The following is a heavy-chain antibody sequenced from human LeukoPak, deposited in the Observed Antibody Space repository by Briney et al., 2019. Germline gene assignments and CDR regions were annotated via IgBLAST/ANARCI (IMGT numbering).Heavy chain of an antibody. Sequence: SETLSLTCAVYGGSFSGYYWSWIRQPPGKGLEWIGEINHSGSTNCNPSLKSRVTISVDTSKNQFSLKLSSVTAADTAVYYCARGGYSYGFGYWGQGTLVTVSS. J-gene: IGHJ4*02. D-gene: IGHD5-18*01. CDR2: INHSGST. CDR1: GGSFSGYY. CDR3: ARGGYSYGFGY. V-gene: IGHV4-34*01.